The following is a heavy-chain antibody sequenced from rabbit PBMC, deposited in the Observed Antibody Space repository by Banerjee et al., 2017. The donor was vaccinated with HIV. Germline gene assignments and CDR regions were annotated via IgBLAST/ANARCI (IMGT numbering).Heavy chain of an antibody. J-gene: IGHJ4*01. Sequence: QSLEESGGDLVKPGAPLTLTCAASGFSFSSKYYVCWVRQAPGKGLEWIGYINTGSGSTDYASWVNGRFTISKTSSTTVTLQMTSLTAADTATYFCARDWGSIGQNFWGPGTLVTVS. CDR2: INTGSGST. CDR3: ARDWGSIGQNF. CDR1: GFSFSSKYY. D-gene: IGHD1-1*01. V-gene: IGHV1S40*01.